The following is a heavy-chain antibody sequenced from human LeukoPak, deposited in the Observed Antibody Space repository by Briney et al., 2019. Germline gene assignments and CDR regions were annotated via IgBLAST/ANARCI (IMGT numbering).Heavy chain of an antibody. CDR1: GGSISSGDHY. Sequence: PSETLSLTCTVSGGSISSGDHYWSWIRQPPGKGLEWIGYIYYSGSTYYNPSLKSRVTISVDTSKNQFSLKLSSVTAADTAVYYCGTWLPPSHFDYWGQGTLVTVSS. CDR2: IYYSGST. J-gene: IGHJ4*02. CDR3: GTWLPPSHFDY. V-gene: IGHV4-30-4*01. D-gene: IGHD5-18*01.